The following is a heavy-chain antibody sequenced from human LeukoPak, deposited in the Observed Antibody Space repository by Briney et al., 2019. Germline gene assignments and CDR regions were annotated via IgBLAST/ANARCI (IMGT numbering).Heavy chain of an antibody. V-gene: IGHV3-23*01. CDR2: IGGSRGTT. CDR1: GFTFSSSV. J-gene: IGHJ6*02. CDR3: AKAASSSWPSYYYGMDV. D-gene: IGHD6-13*01. Sequence: GSLRLSCAASGFTFSSSVMSWVRQAPGKGLEWVSDIGGSRGTTNYADSVKGRFTISKDNSKNTVYLQMSSLRVDDTAVYYCAKAASSSWPSYYYGMDVWGQGTTVTVSS.